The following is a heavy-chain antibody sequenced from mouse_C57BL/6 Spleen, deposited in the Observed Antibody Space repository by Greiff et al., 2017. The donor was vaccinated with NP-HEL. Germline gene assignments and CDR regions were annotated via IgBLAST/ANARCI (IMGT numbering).Heavy chain of an antibody. J-gene: IGHJ4*01. V-gene: IGHV1-81*01. Sequence: VQLQQSGAELARPGASVKLSCKASGYTFTSYGISWVKQRTGQGLEWIGEIYPRSGNTYYNEKFKGKATLTADKSSSTAYMELRSLTSEDSAVYFCARRDITTVVEMAMDSWGQGTSVTVSS. CDR3: ARRDITTVVEMAMDS. CDR1: GYTFTSYG. D-gene: IGHD1-1*01. CDR2: IYPRSGNT.